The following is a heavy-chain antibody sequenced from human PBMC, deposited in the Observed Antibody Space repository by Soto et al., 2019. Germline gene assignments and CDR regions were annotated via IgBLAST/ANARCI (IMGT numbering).Heavy chain of an antibody. CDR2: IKSKTDGGTT. Sequence: TGRSLRLSCAACEFPFSRYAMSCVSQDTGKGLEWVGRIKSKTDGGTTDYAAPVKGRFTISRDDSKNTLYLQMNSLKTEDTAVYYCTNLGYCISTSCYRGNWFDPWGQGTLVTVSS. V-gene: IGHV3-15*01. D-gene: IGHD2-2*01. J-gene: IGHJ5*02. CDR3: TNLGYCISTSCYRGNWFDP. CDR1: EFPFSRYA.